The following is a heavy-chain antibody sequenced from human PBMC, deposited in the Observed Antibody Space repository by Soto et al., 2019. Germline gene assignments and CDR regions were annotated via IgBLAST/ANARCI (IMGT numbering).Heavy chain of an antibody. V-gene: IGHV1-46*01. Sequence: ASVKVSCRASGYTFTSYYMHGVRQAPGQGLEWMGIINPSGGSTSYAQKFQGRVTMTRDTSTSTVYMELSSLRSEDTAVYYCARSRRHFSFEYWGQGTLIAVCS. CDR1: GYTFTSYY. J-gene: IGHJ4*02. CDR3: ARSRRHFSFEY. CDR2: INPSGGST.